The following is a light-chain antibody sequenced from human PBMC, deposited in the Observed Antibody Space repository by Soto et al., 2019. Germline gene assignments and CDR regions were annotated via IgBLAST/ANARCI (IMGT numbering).Light chain of an antibody. CDR3: QHSYITPRYT. J-gene: IGKJ2*01. CDR2: ASY. Sequence: DIPITQSPSSLSASVGDRVTITCRASQSISSHLNWYQHKPGRPPRLLIFASYILEGGVPSRFSGSGSDTYFTLTIDSLQPEDVATYYCQHSYITPRYTFGQGNKVEI. CDR1: QSISSH. V-gene: IGKV1-39*01.